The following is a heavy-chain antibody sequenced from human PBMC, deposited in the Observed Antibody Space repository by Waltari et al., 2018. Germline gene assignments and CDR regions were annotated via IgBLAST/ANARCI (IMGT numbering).Heavy chain of an antibody. CDR2: IEGEGDVK. CDR3: ARDSTEIVADI. V-gene: IGHV3-7*03. D-gene: IGHD3-22*01. CDR1: GFSFSDNW. Sequence: EVQLVESGGGLVQPGGSLRLSCATSGFSFSDNWMNWVRQAPGRGLGWVANIEGEGDVKHYGDSVKGRFTISSDNAKNSLYLQMNSLRTEDTAVYYGARDSTEIVADIWGQGTMVTVSS. J-gene: IGHJ3*02.